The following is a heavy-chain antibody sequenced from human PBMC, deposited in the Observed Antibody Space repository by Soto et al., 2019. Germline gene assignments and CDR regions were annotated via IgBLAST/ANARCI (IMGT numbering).Heavy chain of an antibody. D-gene: IGHD1-7*01. Sequence: PGGSLRLSCAASGFTFSGSAMHWVRQASGKGLEWVGRIRSKANSYATAYAASVKGRFTISRDDSKNTAYLQMNSLKTEDTAVYYCTRPLVELRRGYYYYGMHVWGQATTVTVSS. CDR2: IRSKANSYAT. J-gene: IGHJ6*02. CDR3: TRPLVELRRGYYYYGMHV. V-gene: IGHV3-73*01. CDR1: GFTFSGSA.